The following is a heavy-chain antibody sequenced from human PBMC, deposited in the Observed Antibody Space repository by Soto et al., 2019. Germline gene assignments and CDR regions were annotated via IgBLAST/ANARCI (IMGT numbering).Heavy chain of an antibody. CDR1: GYTFTSYA. J-gene: IGHJ6*02. D-gene: IGHD2-8*01. V-gene: IGHV1-3*01. CDR2: INAGNGNT. CDR3: ARGRYYCTNGVCRYYYYYGMDV. Sequence: ASVKVSCKASGYTFTSYAMHWVRQAPGQRLEWMGWINAGNGNTKYSQKFQGRVTITRDTSASTAYMELSSLRSEDTAVYYCARGRYYCTNGVCRYYYYYGMDVWGQGTKVTVSS.